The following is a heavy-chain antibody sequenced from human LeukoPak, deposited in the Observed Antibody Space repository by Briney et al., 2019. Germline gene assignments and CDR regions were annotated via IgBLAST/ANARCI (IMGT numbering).Heavy chain of an antibody. D-gene: IGHD3-22*01. CDR1: GYRFTDYW. J-gene: IGHJ4*02. Sequence: GESLKISCQSSGYRFTDYWIAWVRQMPGKGLEWMGMVYPGDSDTRYSPSFRGQVTISADKSISTAYLQWSSLKASDTAIYYCARRGSSGTYYVFDSWGQGTLVIVSS. CDR3: ARRGSSGTYYVFDS. CDR2: VYPGDSDT. V-gene: IGHV5-51*01.